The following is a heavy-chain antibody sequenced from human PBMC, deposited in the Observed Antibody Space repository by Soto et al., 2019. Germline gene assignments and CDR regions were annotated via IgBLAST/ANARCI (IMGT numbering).Heavy chain of an antibody. V-gene: IGHV1-18*01. CDR2: ISAYNGNT. D-gene: IGHD5-12*01. CDR3: ARDLVPGYTGYSDY. J-gene: IGHJ4*02. Sequence: EASVKVSCKTSGYTFSNYGINWVRLAPGQGLEWMGWISAYNGNTNSAQKFQDRVTLTADTSTSTAYMEVRSLRSDDTALYYCARDLVPGYTGYSDYWGQGTLVTVSS. CDR1: GYTFSNYG.